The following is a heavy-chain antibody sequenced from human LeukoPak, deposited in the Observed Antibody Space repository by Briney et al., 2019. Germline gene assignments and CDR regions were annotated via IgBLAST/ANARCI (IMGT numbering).Heavy chain of an antibody. CDR1: GFTLSSYA. J-gene: IGHJ4*02. D-gene: IGHD3-10*01. CDR3: ARVRGVRFDY. CDR2: IKQDGSEK. V-gene: IGHV3-7*01. Sequence: GGSLRLSCAASGFTLSSYAMSWVRQAPGKGLEWVANIKQDGSEKYYVDSVKGRFTISRDNAKNSLYLQMNSLRAEDTAVYYCARVRGVRFDYWGQGTLVTVSS.